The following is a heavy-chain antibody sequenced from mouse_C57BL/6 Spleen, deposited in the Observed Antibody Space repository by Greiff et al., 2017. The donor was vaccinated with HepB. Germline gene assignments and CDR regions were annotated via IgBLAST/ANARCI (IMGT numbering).Heavy chain of an antibody. D-gene: IGHD1-1*01. CDR1: GYTFTDYN. Sequence: DVKLQESGPELVKPGASVKMSCKASGYTFTDYNMHWVKQSHGKSLEWIGYINPNNGGTSYNQKFKGKATLTGNKSSSTAYMELRSLTSGDSAVYYCARRTTVVPDYWGQGTTLTVSS. CDR3: ARRTTVVPDY. CDR2: INPNNGGT. V-gene: IGHV1-22*01. J-gene: IGHJ2*01.